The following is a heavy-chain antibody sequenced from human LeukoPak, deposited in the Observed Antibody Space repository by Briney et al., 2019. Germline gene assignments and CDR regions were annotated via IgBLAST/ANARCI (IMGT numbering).Heavy chain of an antibody. D-gene: IGHD2-8*01. Sequence: ASVRVSCKASGYTFTSYYMHWVRQAPGQGLEWMGIINPSGGSTSYAQKFQGRVTMTRDMSTSTVYMELSSLRSEDTAVYYCARVCCTNGVYDYWGQGTLVTVSS. CDR3: ARVCCTNGVYDY. V-gene: IGHV1-46*01. CDR2: INPSGGST. J-gene: IGHJ4*02. CDR1: GYTFTSYY.